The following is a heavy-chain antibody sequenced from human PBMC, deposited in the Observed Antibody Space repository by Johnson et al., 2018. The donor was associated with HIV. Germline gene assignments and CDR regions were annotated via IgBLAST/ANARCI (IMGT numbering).Heavy chain of an antibody. V-gene: IGHV3-66*02. Sequence: VQLVESGGGLVQPGGSLRLSCAASGFTVSSNYMSWVRQAPGKGLEWVSVIYSGGSTYYADSVKGRFTISRDNSKNTLYLQMNSLRAEDTAVYYWARDRGYSSSSANAFDIWGQGTMVTVSS. D-gene: IGHD6-6*01. CDR3: ARDRGYSSSSANAFDI. CDR1: GFTVSSNY. J-gene: IGHJ3*02. CDR2: IYSGGST.